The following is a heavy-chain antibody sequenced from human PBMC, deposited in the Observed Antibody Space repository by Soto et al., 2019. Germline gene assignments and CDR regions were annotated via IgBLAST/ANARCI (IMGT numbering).Heavy chain of an antibody. Sequence: QLQLQESGSGLVKPSQTLSLTCAVSCGSISSGGYSWGWIRQPPGKGLEWIGYIYHSGSTYYNPSLKSRVTISVDRAKKQFSLKLSSVTAADTAVYYCAAGGGLPRYYWGQGTLVTVSS. D-gene: IGHD5-12*01. V-gene: IGHV4-30-2*01. CDR1: CGSISSGGYS. J-gene: IGHJ4*02. CDR2: IYHSGST. CDR3: AAGGGLPRYY.